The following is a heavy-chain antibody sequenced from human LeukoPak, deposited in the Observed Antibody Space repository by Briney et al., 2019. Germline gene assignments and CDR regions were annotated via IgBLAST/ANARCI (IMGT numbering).Heavy chain of an antibody. J-gene: IGHJ4*02. CDR3: ARTYYYDSSVDY. CDR2: ISSSSSTI. V-gene: IGHV3-48*01. Sequence: AGSLRLSCAASGFTFSSYSMNWVRQAPGKGLEWVSYISSSSSTIYYADSVKGRFTISRDNVKNSLYLQMNSLRAEDTAVYYCARTYYYDSSVDYWGQGTLVTASS. CDR1: GFTFSSYS. D-gene: IGHD3-22*01.